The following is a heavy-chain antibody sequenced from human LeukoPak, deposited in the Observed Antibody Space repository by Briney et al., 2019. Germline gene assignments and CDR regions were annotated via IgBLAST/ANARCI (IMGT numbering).Heavy chain of an antibody. J-gene: IGHJ4*02. V-gene: IGHV4-39*01. CDR1: GGSISRFSYY. D-gene: IGHD3-10*01. Sequence: SETLCLTCTVSGGSISRFSYYWGWVRQPPGTGLEWIGGISYSGSTYYNPSLKSRGTLSVDTSKNQFSLRLNSVTAADTAVYYCARRYYGSLSYPAYFDYWGQGTLVTVSS. CDR3: ARRYYGSLSYPAYFDY. CDR2: ISYSGST.